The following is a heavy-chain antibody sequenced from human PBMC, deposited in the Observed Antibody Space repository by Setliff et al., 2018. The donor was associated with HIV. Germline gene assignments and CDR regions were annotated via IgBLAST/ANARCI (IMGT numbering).Heavy chain of an antibody. D-gene: IGHD3-10*01. J-gene: IGHJ5*02. CDR1: GGTFSGYA. V-gene: IGHV1-2*02. CDR2: SIPNSGGT. Sequence: WASVKVSCKAPGGTFSGYAFSWVRQAPGQGFEWMGGSIPNSGGTNYAQKFQGRVTMTRDTSISTAYMELSRLRYDDTAIYYCARDPFLWEVTPPWGQGTLVTVSS. CDR3: ARDPFLWEVTPP.